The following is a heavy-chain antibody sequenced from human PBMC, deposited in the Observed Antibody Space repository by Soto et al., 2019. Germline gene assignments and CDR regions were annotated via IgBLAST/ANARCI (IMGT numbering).Heavy chain of an antibody. Sequence: HPGGSLRLSCAASGFTFSSYGMHWVRQAPGKGLEWVAVISYDGSNKYYADSVKGRFTISRDNSKNTLYLQMNSLRAEDTAVYYCAKDLGYYYGSGSYYNVLRVRGPFDYWGQGTLVTVSS. CDR2: ISYDGSNK. V-gene: IGHV3-30*18. CDR1: GFTFSSYG. D-gene: IGHD3-10*01. J-gene: IGHJ4*02. CDR3: AKDLGYYYGSGSYYNVLRVRGPFDY.